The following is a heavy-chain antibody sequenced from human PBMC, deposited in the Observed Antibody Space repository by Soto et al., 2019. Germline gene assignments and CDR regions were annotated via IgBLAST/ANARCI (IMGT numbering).Heavy chain of an antibody. V-gene: IGHV4-31*03. J-gene: IGHJ4*02. D-gene: IGHD1-26*01. CDR1: GGSISNGGYY. Sequence: PSVTLSLTCTVAGGSISNGGYYWIWNRQHPGKGLEWIGYIYYSGSTYYNPSLKSRVTISVDTSKNQFSLKLSSVTAADTAVYYCARAYEKRGATPRPVLAFWGKGTLVPVSP. CDR3: ARAYEKRGATPRPVLAF. CDR2: IYYSGST.